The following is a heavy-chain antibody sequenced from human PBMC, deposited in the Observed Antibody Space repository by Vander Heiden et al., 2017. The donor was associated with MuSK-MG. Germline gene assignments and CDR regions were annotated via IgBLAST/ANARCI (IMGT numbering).Heavy chain of an antibody. J-gene: IGHJ4*02. D-gene: IGHD3-10*01. CDR3: ARTSRGDFDY. V-gene: IGHV1-69*04. CDR2: IIPILGIA. Sequence: QVQLVQSGAEVKKPGSSVKVSCKASGGTFSSYAISWVRQAPGQGLEWMGRIIPILGIANYAQKFQGRVTITADKSTSTAYMEMRSLRSEDTAVYYCARTSRGDFDYWGQGTLVTVSS. CDR1: GGTFSSYA.